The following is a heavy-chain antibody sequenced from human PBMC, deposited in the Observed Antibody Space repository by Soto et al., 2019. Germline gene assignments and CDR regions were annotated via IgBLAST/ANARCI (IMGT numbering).Heavy chain of an antibody. CDR1: GFTFSSYS. J-gene: IGHJ4*02. CDR3: ARDTQDDFWSGYYRDY. V-gene: IGHV3-48*02. Sequence: EVQLVESGGGLVQPGGSLRLSCAASGFTFSSYSMNWVRQAPGKGLEWVSYISSSSSTIYYADPVKGRFTISRDNAKNSLYLQMNSLRDEDTAVYYCARDTQDDFWSGYYRDYWGQGTLVTVSS. D-gene: IGHD3-3*01. CDR2: ISSSSSTI.